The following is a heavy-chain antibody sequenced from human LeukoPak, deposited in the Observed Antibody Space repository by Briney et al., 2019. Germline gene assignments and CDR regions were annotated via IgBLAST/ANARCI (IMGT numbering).Heavy chain of an antibody. CDR3: ARVTVVTQSFDY. D-gene: IGHD4-23*01. Sequence: TGGSLRLSCAASGFIFSSYGMIWVRQAPGKGLEWVSSISSSSSYIYYADSMKGRFTISRDNAKSPLYLQMNILRAEDTAVYYCARVTVVTQSFDYWGQGTLVTVSS. J-gene: IGHJ4*02. CDR2: ISSSSSYI. CDR1: GFIFSSYG. V-gene: IGHV3-21*01.